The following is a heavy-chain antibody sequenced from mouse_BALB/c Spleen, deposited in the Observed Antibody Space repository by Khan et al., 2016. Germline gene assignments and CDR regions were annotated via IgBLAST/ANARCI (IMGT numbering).Heavy chain of an antibody. V-gene: IGHV3-2*02. CDR2: ISYSGST. Sequence: EVQLQESGPGLVKPSQSLSLTCTVTGYSITSDYAWNWIRQFPGNKLEWMGYISYSGSTRYYPSLKSRISITRDTSKNQFFLQLNSVTTEDTATYYCARTPTAYYAMDYWGQGTSGTVSS. CDR1: GYSITSDYA. CDR3: ARTPTAYYAMDY. D-gene: IGHD1-2*01. J-gene: IGHJ4*01.